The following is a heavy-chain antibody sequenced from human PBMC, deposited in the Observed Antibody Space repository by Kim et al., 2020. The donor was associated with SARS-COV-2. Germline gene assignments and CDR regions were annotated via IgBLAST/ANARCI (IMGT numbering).Heavy chain of an antibody. V-gene: IGHV1-58*01. CDR3: AADIWFGEVLYYYYYGMDV. D-gene: IGHD3-10*01. Sequence: SVKVSCKASGFTFTSSAVQWVRQARGQRLEWIGWIVVGSGNTNYAQKFQERVTITRDMSTSTAYMELSSLRSEDTAVYYCAADIWFGEVLYYYYYGMDVWGQGTTVTVSS. CDR1: GFTFTSSA. J-gene: IGHJ6*02. CDR2: IVVGSGNT.